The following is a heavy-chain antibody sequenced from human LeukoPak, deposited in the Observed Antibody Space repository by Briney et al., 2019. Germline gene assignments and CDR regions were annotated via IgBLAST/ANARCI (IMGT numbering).Heavy chain of an antibody. CDR3: ARGRISPDY. V-gene: IGHV3-23*01. CDR1: GFTFNSFP. J-gene: IGHJ4*02. Sequence: GGSLRPSCAVSGFTFNSFPLSWVRQAPGKGLEWVSGINRSSGCAYYADSVKGRFTISRDNSKNTLYLEMNSLRAEDTAVYYCARGRISPDYWGQGTLVTVSS. CDR2: INRSSGCA. D-gene: IGHD3-3*02.